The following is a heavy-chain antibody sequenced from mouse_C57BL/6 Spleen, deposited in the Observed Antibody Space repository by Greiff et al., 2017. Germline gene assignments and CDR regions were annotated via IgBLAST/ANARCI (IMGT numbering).Heavy chain of an antibody. Sequence: EVQGVESGPELVKPGASVKISCKASGYSFTGYYMNWVKQSPEKSLEWIGEINPSTGGTTYNQKFKAKATLTVDKSSSTAYMQLKSLTSEDSAVYYCARLDDYDGFDYWGQGTTLTVSS. CDR3: ARLDDYDGFDY. CDR1: GYSFTGYY. D-gene: IGHD2-4*01. J-gene: IGHJ2*01. CDR2: INPSTGGT. V-gene: IGHV1-42*01.